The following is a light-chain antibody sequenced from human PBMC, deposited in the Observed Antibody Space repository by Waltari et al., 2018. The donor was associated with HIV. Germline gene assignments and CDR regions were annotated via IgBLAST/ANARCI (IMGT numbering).Light chain of an antibody. Sequence: QSALTQPPSASGPPGQTVTLSCTGTRRDIGRYEFVSWYQLQPDKVPKPIIYEVNKRPSGIPDRFSGSKYDNTASRTVSGLQTDDEAVYYCSSYASNNTFVVFGGGTRLTVL. J-gene: IGLJ2*01. CDR3: SSYASNNTFVV. CDR1: RRDIGRYEF. CDR2: EVN. V-gene: IGLV2-8*01.